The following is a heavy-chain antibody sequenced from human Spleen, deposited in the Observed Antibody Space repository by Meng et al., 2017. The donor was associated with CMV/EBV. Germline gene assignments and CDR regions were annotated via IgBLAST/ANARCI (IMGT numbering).Heavy chain of an antibody. J-gene: IGHJ6*02. CDR3: AREDLDGSSWSKYLDV. CDR1: GFTVSSNY. V-gene: IGHV3-53*01. Sequence: GGSLKISCAASGFTVSSNYVSWVRQAPGKGLEWVSVIYRGGNSNYADSVKGRFTISRDNAENTVFLQMNSLRAEDTAVYYCAREDLDGSSWSKYLDVWGQGTTVTVSS. D-gene: IGHD6-13*01. CDR2: IYRGGNS.